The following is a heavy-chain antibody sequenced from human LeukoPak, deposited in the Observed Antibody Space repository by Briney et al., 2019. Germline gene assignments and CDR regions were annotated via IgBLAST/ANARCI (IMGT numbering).Heavy chain of an antibody. CDR3: ASNAYSSSSYPRTLHWFDP. Sequence: GSSVKVSRKASGGTFSSYAISWVRQAPGQGLEWMGGIIPIFGTANYAQKFQGRVTITTDESTSTAYMELSSLRSEDTAVYYCASNAYSSSSYPRTLHWFDPWGQGTLVTVSS. J-gene: IGHJ5*02. D-gene: IGHD6-6*01. CDR1: GGTFSSYA. CDR2: IIPIFGTA. V-gene: IGHV1-69*05.